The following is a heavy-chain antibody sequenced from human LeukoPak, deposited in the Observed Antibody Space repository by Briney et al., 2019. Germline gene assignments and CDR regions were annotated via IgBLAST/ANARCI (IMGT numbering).Heavy chain of an antibody. Sequence: SGPTLVEPTQTLTLTCTFSGFSLSTSGVGVGWIRQPPGKALEWLALIYWDDDKRYSPPLKSRLTITKDTSKNQVVLTMTNMDPVDTATYYCAHTGVDSSGYYYEFDYWGQGTLVTVSS. CDR3: AHTGVDSSGYYYEFDY. D-gene: IGHD3-22*01. CDR1: GFSLSTSGVG. CDR2: IYWDDDK. J-gene: IGHJ4*02. V-gene: IGHV2-5*02.